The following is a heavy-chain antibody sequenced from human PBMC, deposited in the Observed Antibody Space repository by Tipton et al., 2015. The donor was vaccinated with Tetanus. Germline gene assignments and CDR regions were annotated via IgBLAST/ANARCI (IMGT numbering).Heavy chain of an antibody. V-gene: IGHV5-51*01. CDR2: IYPGDSDT. Sequence: VQLVQSGAEVKKPGESLKISCKGSGYSFTSYWIGWVRQMPGKGLEWMRIIYPGDSDTRYSPSFQGQVTISADRSISTAYLQWSGLKASDTAMYYGARREDRYYYGMDVWGQGTTVTVSS. J-gene: IGHJ6*02. CDR3: ARREDRYYYGMDV. D-gene: IGHD1-26*01. CDR1: GYSFTSYW.